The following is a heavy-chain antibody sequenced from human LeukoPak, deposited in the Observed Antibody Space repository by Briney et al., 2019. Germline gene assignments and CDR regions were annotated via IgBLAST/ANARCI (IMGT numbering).Heavy chain of an antibody. J-gene: IGHJ3*02. CDR3: ARDFSNIDYARVWGPRGAPFDI. Sequence: ASVKVSCKASGYTFTSYAMNWVRQAPGQGLEWMGWINTNTGNPTYAQGFTGRFVFSLDTSVSTAYLQISSLKAEDTAVYYCARDFSNIDYARVWGPRGAPFDIWGQGTMVTVSS. V-gene: IGHV7-4-1*02. CDR2: INTNTGNP. CDR1: GYTFTSYA. D-gene: IGHD3-16*01.